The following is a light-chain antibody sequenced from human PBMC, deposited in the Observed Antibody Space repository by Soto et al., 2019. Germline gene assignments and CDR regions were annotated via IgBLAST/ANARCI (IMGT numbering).Light chain of an antibody. CDR1: RSNVGANPD. CDR3: QSYDNSLSGFYV. CDR2: DNP. Sequence: QSALTQPPSVSGAAGQMVTVSCIGSRSNVGANPDVHWYLQLTGAAPRLLIYDNPNRPSGVSERFSASEAGTSASLAITGLEAEDEADYYCQSYDNSLSGFYVFGNGTKVTAL. V-gene: IGLV1-40*01. J-gene: IGLJ1*01.